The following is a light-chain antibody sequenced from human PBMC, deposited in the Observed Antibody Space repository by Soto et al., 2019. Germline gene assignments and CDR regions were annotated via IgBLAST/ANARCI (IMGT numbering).Light chain of an antibody. CDR3: LQDYNYPYT. CDR1: LGIRND. Sequence: AIQMTQSPSSLSASVGDRVTIACRASLGIRNDLSWYQQRPGQAPKLLIYAASSLQSGVPSRFSGSGSGTDFTLTISNLQPEDFATYYCLQDYNYPYTFGQGTKLEIK. V-gene: IGKV1-6*01. CDR2: AAS. J-gene: IGKJ2*01.